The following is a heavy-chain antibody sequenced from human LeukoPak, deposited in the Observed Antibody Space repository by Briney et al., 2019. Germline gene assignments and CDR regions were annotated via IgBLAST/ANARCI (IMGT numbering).Heavy chain of an antibody. Sequence: GGSLRLSCAASGFTFSSYEMNWVRQAPGKGLEWVSYISSSGSTIYYADSVKGRFTISRDNAKNSLYLQMNSLRAEDTAVYYCARDFTMVRGVIMKFDYWGQGTLVTVSS. CDR3: ARDFTMVRGVIMKFDY. J-gene: IGHJ4*02. CDR2: ISSSGSTI. D-gene: IGHD3-10*01. V-gene: IGHV3-48*03. CDR1: GFTFSSYE.